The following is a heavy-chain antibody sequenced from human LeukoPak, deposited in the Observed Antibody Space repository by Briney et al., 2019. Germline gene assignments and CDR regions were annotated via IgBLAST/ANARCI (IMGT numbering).Heavy chain of an antibody. CDR2: MNPNSGNT. Sequence: GASVKVSCKASGYTFTSYDINWVRPATGQGLEWMGWMNPNSGNTGYAQKFQGRVTMTRNTSISTAYMELSSLRSEDTAVYYCARSLQWLGYAFDIWGQGTMVTVSS. D-gene: IGHD6-19*01. CDR1: GYTFTSYD. J-gene: IGHJ3*02. V-gene: IGHV1-8*01. CDR3: ARSLQWLGYAFDI.